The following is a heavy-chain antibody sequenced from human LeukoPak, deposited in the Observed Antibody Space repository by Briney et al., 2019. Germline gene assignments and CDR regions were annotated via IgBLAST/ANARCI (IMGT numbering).Heavy chain of an antibody. V-gene: IGHV1/OR15-1*04. Sequence: ASVKVSCKASGYIFTDYYMHWVRQAPGQELGWMGRINPNSGGTNYAQKFQGRVTITRNTSISTAYMELSSLRSEDTAVYYCARRSGYYRLDYWGQGTLVTVSS. J-gene: IGHJ4*02. CDR3: ARRSGYYRLDY. D-gene: IGHD3-3*01. CDR2: INPNSGGT. CDR1: GYIFTDYY.